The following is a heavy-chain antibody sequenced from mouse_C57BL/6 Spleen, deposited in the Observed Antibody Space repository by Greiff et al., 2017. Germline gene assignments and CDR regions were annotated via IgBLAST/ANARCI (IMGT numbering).Heavy chain of an antibody. CDR1: GFSLTSYG. D-gene: IGHD1-1*01. Sequence: VKLMESGPGLVQPSQSLSITCTVSGFSLTSYGVHWVRQSPGKGLEWLGVIWRGGGTDYNAAFISRLSISKDNSKSQVFFKMNSLQADDTAIYYCGRNHHDSLRFDYWGQGTTLTVSS. V-gene: IGHV2-2*01. J-gene: IGHJ2*01. CDR2: IWRGGGT. CDR3: GRNHHDSLRFDY.